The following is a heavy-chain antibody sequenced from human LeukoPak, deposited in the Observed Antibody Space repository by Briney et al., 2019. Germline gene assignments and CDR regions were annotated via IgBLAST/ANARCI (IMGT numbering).Heavy chain of an antibody. CDR3: ASLYCSSTSCYMNY. Sequence: PETLSLTCTVSGGSISDHYLSWIRQPAGKGLEWIGRMYVSGSTNYNPSLKSRVTISVDTSKNQFSLKLSSVTAADTAVYYCASLYCSSTSCYMNYWGQGTLVTVSS. CDR2: MYVSGST. CDR1: GGSISDHY. J-gene: IGHJ4*02. V-gene: IGHV4-4*07. D-gene: IGHD2-2*02.